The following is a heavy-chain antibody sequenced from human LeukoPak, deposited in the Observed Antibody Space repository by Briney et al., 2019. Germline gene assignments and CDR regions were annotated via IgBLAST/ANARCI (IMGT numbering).Heavy chain of an antibody. CDR2: IKSKTDGGTT. D-gene: IGHD2-2*01. CDR1: GFTFSNAW. Sequence: GGSLRLSCAASGFTFSNAWMNWVRQAPGKGLEWVGRIKSKTDGGTTDYAAPVKGRFTISRDDSKNTLYLQMNSLKTEDTAVYCCTTDIITVVVPAAMNYWGQGTLVTVSS. CDR3: TTDIITVVVPAAMNY. J-gene: IGHJ4*02. V-gene: IGHV3-15*07.